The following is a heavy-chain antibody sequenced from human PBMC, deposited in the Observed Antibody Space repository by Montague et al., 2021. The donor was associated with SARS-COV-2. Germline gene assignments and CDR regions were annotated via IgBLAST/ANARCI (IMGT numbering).Heavy chain of an antibody. D-gene: IGHD2-8*01. CDR1: GGSIRSSSYY. CDR3: ARQLPSYCATNKCYPYYFDG. V-gene: IGHV4-39*01. J-gene: IGHJ4*02. Sequence: SETLSLTCTVSGGSIRSSSYYWGWIRQPPGKGLEWIGNIYYSGSTYYNPSLKSRVTISVDTSKDQFSLSLSSVTVADTAVYFCARQLPSYCATNKCYPYYFDGWGQGALVTVSS. CDR2: IYYSGST.